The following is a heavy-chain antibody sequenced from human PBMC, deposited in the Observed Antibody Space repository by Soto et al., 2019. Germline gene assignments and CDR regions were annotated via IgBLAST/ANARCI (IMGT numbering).Heavy chain of an antibody. V-gene: IGHV3-7*05. J-gene: IGHJ6*02. Sequence: GGSLRLSCAASGFTFSSYWMSWVRQAPGKGLEWVANMKQDGSEKYYVDSVKGRFTISRDNAKNSLYLQMNSLRAEDTAVYYCARAGDYYGSGLYYYYGMDVWGQGTTVTVSS. CDR3: ARAGDYYGSGLYYYYGMDV. CDR2: MKQDGSEK. CDR1: GFTFSSYW. D-gene: IGHD3-10*01.